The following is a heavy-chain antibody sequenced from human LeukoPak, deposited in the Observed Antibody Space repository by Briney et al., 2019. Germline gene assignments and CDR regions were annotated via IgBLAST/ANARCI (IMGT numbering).Heavy chain of an antibody. Sequence: ASVKVSCKASGYTFTNYGISWVRQAPGQGLEWMGWISAYNGNTNYAQKLQGRVTMTTDTSTSTAYMELRSLRSDDTAVYYCARESYYYGSGSYDDFDYWGQGTLVTVSS. J-gene: IGHJ4*02. CDR2: ISAYNGNT. V-gene: IGHV1-18*04. CDR3: ARESYYYGSGSYDDFDY. CDR1: GYTFTNYG. D-gene: IGHD3-10*01.